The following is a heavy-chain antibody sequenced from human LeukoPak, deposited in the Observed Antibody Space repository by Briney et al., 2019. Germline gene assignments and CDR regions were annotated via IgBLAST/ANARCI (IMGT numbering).Heavy chain of an antibody. J-gene: IGHJ3*02. CDR2: IYSGGST. V-gene: IGHV3-53*01. CDR3: ARGFLVGGGFDI. D-gene: IGHD3-10*01. Sequence: GGSLRLSCAASGFTVSSNSMSWVRQAPGKGLEWVSVIYSGGSTYYADSVKGRFTISRDNSKNTLYLQMNSLRVEGTAVYYCARGFLVGGGFDIWGQGTMVTVSS. CDR1: GFTVSSNS.